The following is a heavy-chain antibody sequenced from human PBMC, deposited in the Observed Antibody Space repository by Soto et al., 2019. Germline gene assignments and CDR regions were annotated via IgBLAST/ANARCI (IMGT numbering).Heavy chain of an antibody. CDR3: ARLGIVVVPAAIRWFDP. CDR2: INHSGST. Sequence: PSETLALTCAVYGGSFSGYYWSWIRQPPGKGLEWIGEINHSGSTNYNPSLKSRVTISVDTSKNQFSLKLSSVTAADTAVYYCARLGIVVVPAAIRWFDPWGQGTLVNVSS. J-gene: IGHJ5*02. D-gene: IGHD2-2*02. V-gene: IGHV4-34*01. CDR1: GGSFSGYY.